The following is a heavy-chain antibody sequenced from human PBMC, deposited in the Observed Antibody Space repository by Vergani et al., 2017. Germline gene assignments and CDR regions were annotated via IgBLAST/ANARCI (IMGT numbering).Heavy chain of an antibody. D-gene: IGHD6-13*01. CDR1: GFTFSSYW. V-gene: IGHV3-7*01. CDR2: IKQDGSEK. J-gene: IGHJ6*03. Sequence: EVQLVESGGGLVQPGGSLRLSCAASGFTFSSYWMSWVRQAPGKGLEWVANIKQDGSEKYYVDSVKGRFTISRDNAKNSLYLQMNSLRAEDTAVYYCARMGPIAAAGTHYYYYYMXVWGKGP. CDR3: ARMGPIAAAGTHYYYYYMXV.